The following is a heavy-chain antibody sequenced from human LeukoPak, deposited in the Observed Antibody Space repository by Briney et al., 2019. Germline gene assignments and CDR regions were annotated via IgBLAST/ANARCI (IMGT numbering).Heavy chain of an antibody. J-gene: IGHJ4*02. D-gene: IGHD6-19*01. CDR3: ARVAGASYSSGWGLGDY. V-gene: IGHV3-23*01. Sequence: PGGSLRLSCAASGLTFSSYAMSWVRQAPGKGLEWVSAISASGGGKYYADSVKGRFTISRDNSKNTLYLQMNSLRAEDTAVYYCARVAGASYSSGWGLGDYWGQGTLVTVSS. CDR2: ISASGGGK. CDR1: GLTFSSYA.